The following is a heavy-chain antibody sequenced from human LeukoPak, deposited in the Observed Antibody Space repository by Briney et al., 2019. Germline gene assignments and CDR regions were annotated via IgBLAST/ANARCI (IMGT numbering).Heavy chain of an antibody. CDR3: ARVPIGDNKAFDP. Sequence: GSLRLSCAASGFTFSSYSMNWVRQPPGKGLEWIGEIYHSGSTNYNPSLKSRVTISVDKSKNQFSLKLSSVTAADTAVYYCARVPIGDNKAFDPWGQGTLVTVSS. J-gene: IGHJ5*02. CDR2: IYHSGST. V-gene: IGHV4-4*02. CDR1: GFTFSSYSM. D-gene: IGHD3-10*01.